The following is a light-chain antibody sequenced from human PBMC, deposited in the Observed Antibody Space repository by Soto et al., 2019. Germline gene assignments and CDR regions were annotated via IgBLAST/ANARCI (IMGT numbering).Light chain of an antibody. CDR1: QSISSY. CDR3: QQSYSTPHS. CDR2: AAS. J-gene: IGKJ2*01. V-gene: IGKV1-39*01. Sequence: DLQMTQSPSSMSTSVEERVTITCRASQSISSYLNWYQQKPGKAPKLLIYAASSLQSGVPSRFSGSGSGTDVTLTISSLQPEDFATYYCQQSYSTPHSFGQGTKLVIK.